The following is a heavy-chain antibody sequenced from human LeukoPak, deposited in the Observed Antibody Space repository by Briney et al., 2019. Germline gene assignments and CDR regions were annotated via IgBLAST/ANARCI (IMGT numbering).Heavy chain of an antibody. CDR3: ARENKRDGYNPDPDAFDI. Sequence: GGSLRLSCAASGFTFSSYAMHWVRQAPGKGLEWVAVISYDGNNKNYADSVKGRFTISRDNSKNTLYLQMNSLRAEDTAVYYCARENKRDGYNPDPDAFDIWGQGTMVTVSS. CDR2: ISYDGNNK. V-gene: IGHV3-30*14. J-gene: IGHJ3*02. D-gene: IGHD5-24*01. CDR1: GFTFSSYA.